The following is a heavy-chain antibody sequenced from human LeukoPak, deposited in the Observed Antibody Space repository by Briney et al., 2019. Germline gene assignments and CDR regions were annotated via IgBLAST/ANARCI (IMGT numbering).Heavy chain of an antibody. D-gene: IGHD6-19*01. CDR2: IFYSGST. J-gene: IGHJ4*02. CDR1: GGSISTSSYY. CDR3: ARGLVGWVTSYFDY. V-gene: IGHV4-39*07. Sequence: SETLSLTCTVSGGSISTSSYYWGWVRQPPGKGLEWIGNIFYSGSTYYSPSLKSRVTISLDTSRNQFSLKLSSVTAADTAVYYCARGLVGWVTSYFDYWGQGTMVTVSS.